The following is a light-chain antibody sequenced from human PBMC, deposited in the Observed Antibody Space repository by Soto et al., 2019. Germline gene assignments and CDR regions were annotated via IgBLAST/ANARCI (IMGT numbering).Light chain of an antibody. V-gene: IGLV2-23*02. Sequence: QSALTQPASVSGSPGQSITISCTGTSSDVGTYNYVSWYQQHPGKAPKLMIYEVSDRPSGVSNRFSGSKSGNTASLTISGLQAEDEADYYCCSFAVGSTLVFGGGTKVTVL. CDR1: SSDVGTYNY. CDR2: EVS. J-gene: IGLJ2*01. CDR3: CSFAVGSTLV.